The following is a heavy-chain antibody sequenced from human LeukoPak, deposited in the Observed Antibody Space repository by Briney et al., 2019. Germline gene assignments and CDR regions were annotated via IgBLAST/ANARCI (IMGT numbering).Heavy chain of an antibody. CDR2: INPNSGGT. D-gene: IGHD3-3*01. V-gene: IGHV1-2*02. CDR1: GYTFTGYY. J-gene: IGHJ4*02. CDR3: ARGRNYDFWSGYYMILDY. Sequence: GASVKVSCKASGYTFTGYYMHWVRQAPGQGLEWMGWINPNSGGTNYAQKFQGRVTMTRDTSISTAYMELSRLRSDDTAVYYCARGRNYDFWSGYYMILDYWGQGTLVTVSS.